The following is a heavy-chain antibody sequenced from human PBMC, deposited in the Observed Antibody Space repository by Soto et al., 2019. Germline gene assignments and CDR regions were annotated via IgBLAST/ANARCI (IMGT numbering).Heavy chain of an antibody. Sequence: QGQLLQSGAEVKKPGASVKVSCTASGYRFTTYGITWVRLAPGQGLEWLGGISTYNGNTDYAQNLQDRDTTTTDTYTSTAYMEVMSLTSDGTAVDCCARGLGTNGLDVWGQGTTVTVSS. CDR2: ISTYNGNT. V-gene: IGHV1-18*04. J-gene: IGHJ6*02. CDR1: GYRFTTYG. CDR3: ARGLGTNGLDV. D-gene: IGHD2-8*01.